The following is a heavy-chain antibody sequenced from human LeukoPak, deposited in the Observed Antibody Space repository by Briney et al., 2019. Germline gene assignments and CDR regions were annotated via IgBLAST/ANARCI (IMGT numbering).Heavy chain of an antibody. CDR1: GYTFTSYY. J-gene: IGHJ5*02. CDR2: INPSGGST. V-gene: IGHV1-46*01. CDR3: ARDGYCSSTSCHPDGFDP. Sequence: ASVKVSCKASGYTFTSYYMHWVRQAPGQGLEWMGIINPSGGSTSYAQKFQGRVTMTGDTSTSTVYMELSSLRSEDTAVYYCARDGYCSSTSCHPDGFDPWGQGTLVTVSS. D-gene: IGHD2-2*03.